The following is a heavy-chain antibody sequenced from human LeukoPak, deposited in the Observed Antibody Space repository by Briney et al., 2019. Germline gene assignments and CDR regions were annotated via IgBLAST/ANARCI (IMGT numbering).Heavy chain of an antibody. Sequence: GESLKISCKDSGYSFTSYWIGWVRQMPGKGLEWMGIIYPGDSDTRYSPSFQGQVTISADKSISTAYLQWSSLKASDTAMYYCARRAYSSGWYGGVSFDYWGQGTLVTVSS. D-gene: IGHD6-19*01. CDR3: ARRAYSSGWYGGVSFDY. CDR1: GYSFTSYW. CDR2: IYPGDSDT. V-gene: IGHV5-51*01. J-gene: IGHJ4*02.